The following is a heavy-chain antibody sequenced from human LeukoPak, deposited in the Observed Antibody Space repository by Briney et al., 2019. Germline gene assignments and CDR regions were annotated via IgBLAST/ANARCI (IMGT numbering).Heavy chain of an antibody. J-gene: IGHJ6*02. V-gene: IGHV3-23*01. Sequence: QTGGSLRLSCAASGFTFSSYAMSWVRQAPGKGLEWVSAISGSGGSTYYADSVKGRFTISRDNSKNTLYLQMNSLRAEDTAVYYCAKDHLSYGSRPGGMDVWGQGTTVTVSS. D-gene: IGHD3-10*01. CDR2: ISGSGGST. CDR3: AKDHLSYGSRPGGMDV. CDR1: GFTFSSYA.